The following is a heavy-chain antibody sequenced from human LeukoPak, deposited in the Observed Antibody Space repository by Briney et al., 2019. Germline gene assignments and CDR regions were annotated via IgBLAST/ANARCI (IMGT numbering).Heavy chain of an antibody. CDR3: ARANCSGGSCYPNWFDP. D-gene: IGHD2-15*01. J-gene: IGHJ5*02. CDR2: VYYSGST. CDR1: VGSISSYY. V-gene: IGHV4-59*01. Sequence: AETLPLTYTHSVGSISSYYWSLIRQPPGKGLEWIGYVYYSGSTNYNPSLKSRVTISVDTSKNQFSLKLSSVTAADTAVYYCARANCSGGSCYPNWFDPWGQGTLVTVSS.